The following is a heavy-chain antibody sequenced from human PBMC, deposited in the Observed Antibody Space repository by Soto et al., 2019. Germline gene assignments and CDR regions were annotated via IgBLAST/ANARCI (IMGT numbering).Heavy chain of an antibody. Sequence: HPWGSLRLSCAASGFSVTTYGMSWVRQAPGKGLEWVSDISSTGLYTYLADSVKGRFTISRDNSKNTLYLQMNSLRVDDTAVYFCTKSWLFEKNWFDPWGQGTLVTVSS. V-gene: IGHV3-23*01. CDR1: GFSVTTYG. D-gene: IGHD3-22*01. CDR2: ISSTGLYT. CDR3: TKSWLFEKNWFDP. J-gene: IGHJ5*02.